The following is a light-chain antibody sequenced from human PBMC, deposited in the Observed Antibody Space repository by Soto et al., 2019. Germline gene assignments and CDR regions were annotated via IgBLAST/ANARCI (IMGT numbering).Light chain of an antibody. J-gene: IGKJ3*01. CDR2: AAS. Sequence: DIQMTQSPSSLSASVGDRVTITCRASQGIGIYLGWYQQKPGKAPKRLIYAASSLEGGVPSRFSGSVSGTEFTLTISSLKPEDFATYYCLQHNTYPFTFGPGTKVDIK. CDR1: QGIGIY. V-gene: IGKV1-17*01. CDR3: LQHNTYPFT.